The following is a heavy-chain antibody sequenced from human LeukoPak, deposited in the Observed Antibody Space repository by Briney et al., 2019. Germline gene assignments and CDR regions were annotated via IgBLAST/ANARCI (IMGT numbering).Heavy chain of an antibody. V-gene: IGHV3-15*01. CDR1: GFTFSNAW. CDR2: IKSKTDGGTT. Sequence: GGSLRLSCAASGFTFSNAWMSWVRQAPGKGLEWVGRIKSKTDGGTTDYAAPVKGRFTISRDDSKNTLYLQMNSLKTEDTAVYYCTTAERWLQYAFDYWGRGTLVTVSS. CDR3: TTAERWLQYAFDY. J-gene: IGHJ4*02. D-gene: IGHD5-24*01.